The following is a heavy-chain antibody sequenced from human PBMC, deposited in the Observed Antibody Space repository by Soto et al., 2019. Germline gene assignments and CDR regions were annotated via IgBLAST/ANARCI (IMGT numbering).Heavy chain of an antibody. J-gene: IGHJ4*02. CDR3: AKDQWDSYGLTYFDY. D-gene: IGHD5-18*01. CDR1: GFTFSSYA. V-gene: IGHV3-23*01. Sequence: EVQLLESGGGLVQPGGSLRLSCAASGFTFSSYAMSWVRQAPGKGLEWVSAISGSGGSTYYADSVKGRFTISRDNSKNTLYLQMNSLRAEDSAVYYCAKDQWDSYGLTYFDYWGQGTLVTVSS. CDR2: ISGSGGST.